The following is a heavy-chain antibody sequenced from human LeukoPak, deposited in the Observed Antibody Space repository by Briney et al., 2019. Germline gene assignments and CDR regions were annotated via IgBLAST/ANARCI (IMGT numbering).Heavy chain of an antibody. CDR3: AKDGLNYFQY. Sequence: GRSLRLSCAASRFSFNSYDMHWVRQTPGKGLEWVALISYDGTNKYYADSVKGRFAISRDNSKNTLYLQMNSLRPEDTSVYYCAKDGLNYFQYWGQGTLVTVS. J-gene: IGHJ4*02. CDR2: ISYDGTNK. CDR1: RFSFNSYD. V-gene: IGHV3-30*09.